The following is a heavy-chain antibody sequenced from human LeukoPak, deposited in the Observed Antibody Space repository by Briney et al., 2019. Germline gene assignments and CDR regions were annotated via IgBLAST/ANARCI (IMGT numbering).Heavy chain of an antibody. CDR2: IKQDGSEK. CDR3: ARVPAAETRGYNWVDP. Sequence: GGSLRLSCAASGFTFSSYWMSWVRQAPGKGLEWVANIKQDGSEKYYVDSVKGRFTISRDNAKNSLYLQMNSLRAEDTAVYYCARVPAAETRGYNWVDPWGQGTLVTVSS. V-gene: IGHV3-7*01. J-gene: IGHJ5*02. D-gene: IGHD1-14*01. CDR1: GFTFSSYW.